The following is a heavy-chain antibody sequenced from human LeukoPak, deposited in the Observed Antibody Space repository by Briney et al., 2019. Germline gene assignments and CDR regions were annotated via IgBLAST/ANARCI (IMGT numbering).Heavy chain of an antibody. D-gene: IGHD1-14*01. J-gene: IGHJ5*02. Sequence: GGSLRLSCAASGFTFEAYTMHWVRQAPGKGLEWVSLISWDGDNTYYADSVKGRFTIPRDNSKNSLYLQMNSLGTEDTALYYCAKGTGRSTLNWLDPWGQGTLVTVSS. CDR3: AKGTGRSTLNWLDP. CDR2: ISWDGDNT. V-gene: IGHV3-43*01. CDR1: GFTFEAYT.